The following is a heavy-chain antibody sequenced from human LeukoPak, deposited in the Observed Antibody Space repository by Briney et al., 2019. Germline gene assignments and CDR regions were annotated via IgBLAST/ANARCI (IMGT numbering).Heavy chain of an antibody. V-gene: IGHV3-48*04. J-gene: IGHJ4*02. Sequence: GGSLRLSCAASGFIFSTYSMNWVRQAPGKGLEWVSYISSRSSTIYYADSVKGRFTISRDNAKNSVYLQMNSLRAEDTAVYYCAKDKVSGSYCDYWGQGTLVTVSS. CDR2: ISSRSSTI. CDR1: GFIFSTYS. CDR3: AKDKVSGSYCDY. D-gene: IGHD1-26*01.